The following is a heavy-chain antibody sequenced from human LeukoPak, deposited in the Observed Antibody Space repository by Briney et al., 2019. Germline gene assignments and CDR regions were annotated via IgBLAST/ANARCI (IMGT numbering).Heavy chain of an antibody. CDR2: INPSGGST. CDR1: GYTFTGYY. D-gene: IGHD2-15*01. V-gene: IGHV1-46*01. CDR3: ARDYGYCSGGSCPYYFDY. Sequence: ASVKVSCKASGYTFTGYYMHWVRQAPGQGLEWMGIINPSGGSTSYAQKFQGRVTMTRDTSTSTVYMELSSLRSEDTAVYYCARDYGYCSGGSCPYYFDYWGQGTLVTVSS. J-gene: IGHJ4*02.